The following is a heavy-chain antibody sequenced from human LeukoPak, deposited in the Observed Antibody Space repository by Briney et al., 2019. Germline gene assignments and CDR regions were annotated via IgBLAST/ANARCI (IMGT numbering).Heavy chain of an antibody. CDR2: ISAYNGNT. J-gene: IGHJ4*02. CDR1: GYTFTSYG. V-gene: IGHV1-18*01. CDR3: ARDGPPGSGWYGTGDY. Sequence: GASVKVSCKASGYTFTSYGFNWVRQAPGQGLEWMGWISAYNGNTNYAQKFQGRVTLTTDTSTSTAYMELRSLRSDDTAMCYCARDGPPGSGWYGTGDYWGQGTLVTVSP. D-gene: IGHD6-19*01.